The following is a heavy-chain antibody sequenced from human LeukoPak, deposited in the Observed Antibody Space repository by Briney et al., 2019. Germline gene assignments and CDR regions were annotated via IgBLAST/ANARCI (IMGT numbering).Heavy chain of an antibody. D-gene: IGHD3-22*01. V-gene: IGHV3-48*03. CDR1: GYTFSSYE. CDR2: ITSSGGHV. CDR3: AKAHYYDSSGYYGVVSPLVYYGMDV. J-gene: IGHJ6*02. Sequence: PGGSLRLSCVASGYTFSSYEMNWVRQAPGKGLEWVAYITSSGGHVYYADSVKGRFTISRDNAKNSLYLQMNSLRAEDTAVYYCAKAHYYDSSGYYGVVSPLVYYGMDVWGQGTTVTVSS.